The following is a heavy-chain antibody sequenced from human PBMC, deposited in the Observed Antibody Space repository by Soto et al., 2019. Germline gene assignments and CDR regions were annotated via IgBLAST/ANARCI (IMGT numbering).Heavy chain of an antibody. Sequence: QVQLVQSGAEVKKPGASVKVSCKASGYTFTSYGISWVRQAPGQGLEWMGWISAYNGNTNSAQKLQGRVTMTTDTTTSTAYMEPRSLISDNRAEYYCAREGYYESRGYEYGMDVWGQGTTVTVSS. CDR3: AREGYYESRGYEYGMDV. J-gene: IGHJ6*02. V-gene: IGHV1-18*01. CDR2: ISAYNGNT. CDR1: GYTFTSYG. D-gene: IGHD3-22*01.